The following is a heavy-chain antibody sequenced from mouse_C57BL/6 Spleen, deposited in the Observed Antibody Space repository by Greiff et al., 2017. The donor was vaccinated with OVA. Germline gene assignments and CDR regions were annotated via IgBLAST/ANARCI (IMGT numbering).Heavy chain of an antibody. J-gene: IGHJ2*01. CDR2: IDPSDSYT. CDR1: GYTFTSYW. V-gene: IGHV1-69*01. CDR3: ARRGNWVRGFDY. D-gene: IGHD4-1*01. Sequence: QVQLQQPGAELVMPGASVKLSCKASGYTFTSYWMHWVKQRPGQGLEWIGEIDPSDSYTNYNQKFKGKSTLTVEKSSSKAYMQLSSLTSADSAVYYCARRGNWVRGFDYWGQGTTLTVSS.